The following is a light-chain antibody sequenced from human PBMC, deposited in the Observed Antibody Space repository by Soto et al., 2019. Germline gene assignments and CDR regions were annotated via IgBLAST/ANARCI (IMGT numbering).Light chain of an antibody. CDR1: SSDDGGYNS. CDR3: CSYTSSTTLV. J-gene: IGLJ2*01. V-gene: IGLV2-14*01. Sequence: QSALTQPASVSGSPGQSITISCTGTSSDDGGYNSVSWYQQHPGKAPKVMIYDVTNRPSGVSSRFSGSKSGNTASLTISGLQAEDEADYYCCSYTSSTTLVFGGGTKLTVL. CDR2: DVT.